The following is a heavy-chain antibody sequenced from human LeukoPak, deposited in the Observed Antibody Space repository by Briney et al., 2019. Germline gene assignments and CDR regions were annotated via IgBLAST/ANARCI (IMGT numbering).Heavy chain of an antibody. CDR2: MNPNSGNT. V-gene: IGHV1-8*01. D-gene: IGHD2-15*01. CDR3: ARERGVVVVAESGWFDP. Sequence: ASVKVSCKASGYTFTSYDINWVRQATGQGLEWMGWMNPNSGNTGYAQKFQGRVTMTRNTSISTAYMELNSLRAEDTAVYYCARERGVVVVAESGWFDPWGQGTLVTVSS. CDR1: GYTFTSYD. J-gene: IGHJ5*02.